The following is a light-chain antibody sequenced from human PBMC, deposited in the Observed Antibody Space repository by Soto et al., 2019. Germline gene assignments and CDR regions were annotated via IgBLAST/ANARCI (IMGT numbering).Light chain of an antibody. Sequence: QSVLTQPPSASGSPGQSVTISCTGTGSDVGGYNYVSWYQQHPGKVPKLMIYEVTKRPSGVPDRFSGSKSGNTASLTVSGLQAEDEADDYCSSYVGSSNFAVFGTGTKVTVL. CDR2: EVT. CDR3: SSYVGSSNFAV. CDR1: GSDVGGYNY. V-gene: IGLV2-8*01. J-gene: IGLJ1*01.